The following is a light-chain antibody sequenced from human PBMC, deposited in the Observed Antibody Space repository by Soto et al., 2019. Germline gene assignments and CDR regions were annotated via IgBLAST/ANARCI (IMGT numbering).Light chain of an antibody. V-gene: IGKV3-20*01. CDR2: AAS. J-gene: IGKJ4*01. CDR3: QQYGSSPLT. Sequence: EIVLTQSPGTLSLSPGERATLSCRASQSVSSNYLAWYHQKTGQAPRLLIHAASRRAYGIPDRFSGSGSGTDFTLTICRLEPQDFAVYYCQQYGSSPLTFGGGTKVEIK. CDR1: QSVSSNY.